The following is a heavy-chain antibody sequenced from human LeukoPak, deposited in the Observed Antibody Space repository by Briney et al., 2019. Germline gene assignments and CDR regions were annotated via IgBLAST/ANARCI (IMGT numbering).Heavy chain of an antibody. CDR3: ARGGISDAFDI. CDR2: INSDGSST. CDR1: GFTFSSYW. Sequence: GGSLRLSCAASGFTFSSYWMHWVRQAPGKGLVWVSRINSDGSSTSYADSVKGRFTISRDNAKNTLYLQMNSLRAEDTAVYYCARGGISDAFDIWGQGTMVTVSS. V-gene: IGHV3-74*01. J-gene: IGHJ3*02. D-gene: IGHD1-14*01.